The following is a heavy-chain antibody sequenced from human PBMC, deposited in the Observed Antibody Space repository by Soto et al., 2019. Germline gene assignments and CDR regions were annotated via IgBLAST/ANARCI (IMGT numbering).Heavy chain of an antibody. V-gene: IGHV4-34*01. J-gene: IGHJ5*02. CDR3: ARGRIQYYDRSGYSP. Sequence: SETLSLTCAVYGGSFSGYYWNWIRQPPGKGLEWIGEINHSGSTKYSPSLKGRLTISVDTSKNQFSLNLTSVTAADIAVYYCARGRIQYYDRSGYSPWGQGTLVTVSS. CDR2: INHSGST. D-gene: IGHD3-22*01. CDR1: GGSFSGYY.